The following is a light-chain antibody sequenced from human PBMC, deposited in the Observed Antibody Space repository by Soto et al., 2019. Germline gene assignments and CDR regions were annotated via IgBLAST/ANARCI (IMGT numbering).Light chain of an antibody. J-gene: IGKJ1*01. CDR3: QQYTAWPLT. CDR1: QSVTSNY. CDR2: GIS. Sequence: EVVMTQSPATLSVSPGEGATLSCRASQSVTSNYLAWYQQKPGKAPRLLIHGISNRATGVPDRFSGSGSGTDFTLTISRLAPEDFAVYYCQQYTAWPLTFGQGTKVEVK. V-gene: IGKV3-20*01.